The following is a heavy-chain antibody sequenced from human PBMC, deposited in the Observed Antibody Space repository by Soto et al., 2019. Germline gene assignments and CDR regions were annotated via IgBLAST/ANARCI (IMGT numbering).Heavy chain of an antibody. D-gene: IGHD4-17*01. CDR2: IIPISEIT. CDR1: GGIFNNYS. CDR3: ARGDYGDHTHYYYGMEV. V-gene: IGHV1-69*10. Sequence: SVEVSFKASGGIFNNYSVNWLRHSPLQGLELLGVIIPISEITEYAQNFQCRVILTAEKSTGTAYMELSSLRLEDTARYYCARGDYGDHTHYYYGMEVRGPGTTLNVSS. J-gene: IGHJ6*01.